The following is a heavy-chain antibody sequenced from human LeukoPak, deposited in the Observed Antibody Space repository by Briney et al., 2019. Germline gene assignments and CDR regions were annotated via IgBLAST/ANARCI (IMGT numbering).Heavy chain of an antibody. J-gene: IGHJ4*02. D-gene: IGHD2-2*02. Sequence: SETLSLACTVSGGSISSSSYYWGWIRQPPGKGLEWIGSIYYSGSTYYNPSLKSRVTISVDTSKNQFSLKLSSVTAADTAVYYCARTRISDCSSTSCYNAMTDYWGQGTLVTVSS. CDR3: ARTRISDCSSTSCYNAMTDY. CDR2: IYYSGST. CDR1: GGSISSSSYY. V-gene: IGHV4-39*01.